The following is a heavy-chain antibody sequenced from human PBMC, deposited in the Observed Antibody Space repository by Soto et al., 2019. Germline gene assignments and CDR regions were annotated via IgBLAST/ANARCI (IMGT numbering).Heavy chain of an antibody. Sequence: EVQLLESGGGVVQPGGSLRLSCAASGFTFSAYAMSWVRQAPGKGLQWVSGVGGSDTDKHYADSVRGRSTVSRDNSKNTLYLQMNSLRVDDTAVYYCAKDATAVNGVWDPFDMWGQGTEVTVSS. J-gene: IGHJ3*02. D-gene: IGHD2-8*01. CDR1: GFTFSAYA. CDR3: AKDATAVNGVWDPFDM. CDR2: VGGSDTDK. V-gene: IGHV3-23*01.